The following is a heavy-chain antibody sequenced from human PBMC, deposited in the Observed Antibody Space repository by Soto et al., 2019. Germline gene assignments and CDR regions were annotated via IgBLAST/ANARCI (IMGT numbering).Heavy chain of an antibody. J-gene: IGHJ4*02. Sequence: EVQLLESGGGLVQPGGSLRLSCAASGFTFRNYAMSWVRQAPGKGLEWVSTISGSGGSTFYADSVKGRFTISRDNSRNTLYLQMNSLRAEDTAIYFCARGDDILTGPAFDYWGQGTLVTVSS. D-gene: IGHD3-9*01. CDR3: ARGDDILTGPAFDY. V-gene: IGHV3-23*01. CDR2: ISGSGGST. CDR1: GFTFRNYA.